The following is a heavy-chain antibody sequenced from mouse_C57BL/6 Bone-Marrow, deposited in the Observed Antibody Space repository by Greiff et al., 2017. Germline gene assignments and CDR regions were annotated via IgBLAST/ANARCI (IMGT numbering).Heavy chain of an antibody. CDR2: ISNLAYSI. V-gene: IGHV5-15*01. CDR1: GFTFSDYG. J-gene: IGHJ4*01. Sequence: EVQLVESGGGLVQPGGSLKLSCAASGFTFSDYGMAWVRQAPRKGPEWVAFISNLAYSIYYADTVTGRFTISRENAKNTLYLEMSSLRSEDTAMYYCARAPYYYGSCAMDYWGQGTSVTVSS. CDR3: ARAPYYYGSCAMDY. D-gene: IGHD1-1*01.